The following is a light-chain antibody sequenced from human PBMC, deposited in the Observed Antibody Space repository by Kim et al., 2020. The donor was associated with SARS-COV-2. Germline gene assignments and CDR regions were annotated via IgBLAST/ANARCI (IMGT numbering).Light chain of an antibody. Sequence: QLVLTQSPSASASLGASVNLTCTLSSGGYAIAWHQKQPDKGPRFLMKINNDGSHTKGVGIPDRFSGSASGTSHYLSISRLQSEDEADYYCQTTGTGIYVVFGGGTKVTVL. CDR3: QTTGTGIYVV. V-gene: IGLV4-69*01. J-gene: IGLJ2*01. CDR2: INNDGSH. CDR1: SGGYA.